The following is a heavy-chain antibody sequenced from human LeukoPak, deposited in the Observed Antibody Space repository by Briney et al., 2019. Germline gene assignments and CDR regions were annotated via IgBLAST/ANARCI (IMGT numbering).Heavy chain of an antibody. CDR3: ARRTVRGVIIPYFDY. CDR2: INHSGST. J-gene: IGHJ4*02. V-gene: IGHV4-34*01. CDR1: GGSFSGYY. Sequence: TSETLSLTCAVYGGSFSGYYWSWIRQPPGKGLEWIGEINHSGSTNYNPSLKSRVTISVDTSKNQFSLKLSSVTAADTAVYYCARRTVRGVIIPYFDYWGQGTLVTVSS. D-gene: IGHD3-10*01.